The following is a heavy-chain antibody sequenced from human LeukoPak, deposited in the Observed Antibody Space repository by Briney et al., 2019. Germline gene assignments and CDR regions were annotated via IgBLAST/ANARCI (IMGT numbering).Heavy chain of an antibody. CDR1: GGTFSSYA. J-gene: IGHJ3*02. D-gene: IGHD4-17*01. V-gene: IGHV1-69*05. CDR3: ASALSTIADYGDGVGAFDI. Sequence: SVKASCKASGGTFSSYAISWVRQAPGQGLEWMGGIIPIFGTANYAQKFQGRVTITTDESTSTAYMELSSLRSEDTAVYYCASALSTIADYGDGVGAFDIWGQGTMVTVSS. CDR2: IIPIFGTA.